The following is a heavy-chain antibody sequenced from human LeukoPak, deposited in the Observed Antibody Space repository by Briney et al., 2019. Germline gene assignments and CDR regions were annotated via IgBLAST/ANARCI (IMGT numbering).Heavy chain of an antibody. J-gene: IGHJ6*04. CDR1: GFTYSSYD. D-gene: IGHD3-10*02. CDR2: IGTDGDT. CDR3: AELGITMIGGV. V-gene: IGHV3-13*01. Sequence: GGSLRLSCAVSGFTYSSYDMHWVRQATGRGLEWVSGIGTDGDTYYAGSVKGRFNISRENAKNSLYLQMNSLRGGDTAVYYCAELGITMIGGVWGKGTTVTISS.